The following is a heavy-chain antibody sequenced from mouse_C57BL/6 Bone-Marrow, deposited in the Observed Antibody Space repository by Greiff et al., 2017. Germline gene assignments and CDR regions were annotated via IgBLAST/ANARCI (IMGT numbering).Heavy chain of an antibody. CDR1: GFNIKDDY. J-gene: IGHJ3*01. D-gene: IGHD2-4*01. CDR3: TTRGDDYDHLTFAY. CDR2: IDPENGDT. V-gene: IGHV14-4*01. Sequence: VQLVESGAELVRPGASVTLSCTASGFNIKDDYMHWVKQRPEQGLEWIGWIDPENGDTEYASKFQGKATITADTSSNTAYLQLSSLTSEDTAVYYCTTRGDDYDHLTFAYWGQGTLVTVSA.